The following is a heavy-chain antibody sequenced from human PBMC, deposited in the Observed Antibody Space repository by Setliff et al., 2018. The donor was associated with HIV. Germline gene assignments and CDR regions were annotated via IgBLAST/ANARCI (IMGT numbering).Heavy chain of an antibody. CDR3: ARARTPYYYDSSAYYFNYYYTDV. CDR1: GDSISSSSYY. V-gene: IGHV4-39*01. CDR2: ISYSGST. Sequence: SETLSLTCTVSGDSISSSSYYWGWIRQPPGKGLEWIGSISYSGSTYYNPSLKSRVTISVDTSKNQFSLKLSSVTAADTAVYYCARARTPYYYDSSAYYFNYYYTDVWGKGTTVTVSS. J-gene: IGHJ6*03. D-gene: IGHD3-22*01.